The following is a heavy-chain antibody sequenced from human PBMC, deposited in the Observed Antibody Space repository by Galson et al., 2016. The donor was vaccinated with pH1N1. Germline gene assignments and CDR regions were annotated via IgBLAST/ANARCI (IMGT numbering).Heavy chain of an antibody. V-gene: IGHV4-31*03. J-gene: IGHJ4*02. CDR2: IYFTGRT. CDR1: DDSTYNGIHY. CDR3: ARGAWSGYSIDSGKYYYDL. Sequence: LSLTCSVSDDSTYNGIHYWTWIRQHPEKGLEWIGYIYFTGRTYYNPSLRRRVMFSIDASKRQFSLKLNSVTAADTAVYFCARGAWSGYSIDSGKYYYDLWGRGTLVTVSS. D-gene: IGHD3-3*01.